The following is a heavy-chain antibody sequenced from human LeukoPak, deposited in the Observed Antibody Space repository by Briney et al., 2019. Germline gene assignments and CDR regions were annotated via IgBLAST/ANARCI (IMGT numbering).Heavy chain of an antibody. J-gene: IGHJ4*02. Sequence: ASVKVSCKASGYTFTSYGITWVRQAPGPGLEWMGWINANNGDTKSAQNLQGRVTMTRDTSTSTAYRELRSLRSDDTAVYYCARGGSDYLYDYWGQGTLVTVSS. D-gene: IGHD3-16*01. CDR3: ARGGSDYLYDY. CDR1: GYTFTSYG. V-gene: IGHV1-18*01. CDR2: INANNGDT.